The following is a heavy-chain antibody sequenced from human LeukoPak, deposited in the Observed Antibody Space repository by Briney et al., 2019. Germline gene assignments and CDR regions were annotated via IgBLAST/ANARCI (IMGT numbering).Heavy chain of an antibody. CDR3: ARGRVSSSSWSSTYYYYFYMDV. D-gene: IGHD6-13*01. CDR1: GDSISSGDYY. J-gene: IGHJ6*03. CDR2: IDHTGST. V-gene: IGHV4-61*03. Sequence: SETLSLTCTVSGDSISSGDYYWSWIRQPPGKGLEWIGYIDHTGSTNYNPSLNSRVTISRDTSKNHFSLELSSETAADTAVYLCARGRVSSSSWSSTYYYYFYMDVWGKGTTVTVSS.